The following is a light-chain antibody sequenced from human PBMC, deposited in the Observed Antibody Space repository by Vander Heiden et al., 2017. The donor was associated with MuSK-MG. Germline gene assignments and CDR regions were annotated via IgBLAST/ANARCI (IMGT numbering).Light chain of an antibody. J-gene: IGKJ3*01. CDR3: QQYYALPLFT. CDR2: WAS. Sequence: VSLGERATINCKSSQSVEAYSNTKTCLAWYQQKPGQPPKLMLYWASTRESGAPERFSGSGTGTDFTLTISSLQAEDVAVYYCQQYYALPLFTFGPGTKVEIK. CDR1: QSVEAYSNTKTC. V-gene: IGKV4-1*01.